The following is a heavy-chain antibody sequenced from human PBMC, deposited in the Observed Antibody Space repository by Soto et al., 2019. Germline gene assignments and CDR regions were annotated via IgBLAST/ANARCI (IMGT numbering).Heavy chain of an antibody. CDR3: ARGGVGYCSSTSCSDYGMDV. D-gene: IGHD2-2*01. V-gene: IGHV4-59*01. J-gene: IGHJ6*02. Sequence: SETLSLTCTVSGGSISSYYWSWIRQPPGKGLEWIGYIYYSGSTNYNPSLKSRVTISVDTSKNQFSLKLSSVTAADTAVYYCARGGVGYCSSTSCSDYGMDVWGQGTTVTVSS. CDR1: GGSISSYY. CDR2: IYYSGST.